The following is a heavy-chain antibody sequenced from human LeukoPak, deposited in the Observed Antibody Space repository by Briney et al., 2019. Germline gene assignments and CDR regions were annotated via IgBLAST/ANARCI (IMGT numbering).Heavy chain of an antibody. CDR1: GFTFSHYS. Sequence: PGGSLRLSCAAAGFTFSHYSMSWVRQAPGKGLEWVANIKEDGSEKYYVDSVTGRFTISKDNARNSLFLQMNSLRAEDTAVYYCATYRGNDTRDAFALRGQGTMVTVSS. V-gene: IGHV3-7*01. CDR3: ATYRGNDTRDAFAL. D-gene: IGHD5-12*01. CDR2: IKEDGSEK. J-gene: IGHJ3*01.